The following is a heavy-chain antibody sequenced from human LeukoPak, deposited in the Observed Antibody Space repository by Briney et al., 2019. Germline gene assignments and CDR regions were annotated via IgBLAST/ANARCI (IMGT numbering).Heavy chain of an antibody. CDR3: ARGMSPDIVVVPAAWDYYYYYGMDV. CDR2: MYPNSGNT. Sequence: GASVKVSCKASGYTFTSYDINWVRQATGQGLERMGWMYPNSGNTGYAQKFQGRVTMTRNTSISTAYMELSSLRSEDTAVYYCARGMSPDIVVVPAAWDYYYYYGMDVWGQGTTVAVSS. CDR1: GYTFTSYD. J-gene: IGHJ6*02. D-gene: IGHD2-2*01. V-gene: IGHV1-8*01.